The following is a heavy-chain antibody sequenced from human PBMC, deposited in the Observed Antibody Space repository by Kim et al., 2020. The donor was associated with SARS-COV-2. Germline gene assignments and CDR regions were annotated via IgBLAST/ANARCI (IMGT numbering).Heavy chain of an antibody. CDR3: ARGPIVDIVATFYYYYGMDV. CDR1: GGSFSGYY. D-gene: IGHD5-12*01. Sequence: SETLSLTCAVYGGSFSGYYWSWIRQPPGKGLEWIGEINQSGSTNYNPSLKSRVTISVDTSKNQFSLKLSSVTAADTAVYYCARGPIVDIVATFYYYYGMDVWGKETTVTVS. V-gene: IGHV4-34*01. CDR2: INQSGST. J-gene: IGHJ6*04.